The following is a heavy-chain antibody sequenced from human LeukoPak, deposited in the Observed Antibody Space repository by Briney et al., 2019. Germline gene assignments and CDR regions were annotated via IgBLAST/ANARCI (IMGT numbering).Heavy chain of an antibody. D-gene: IGHD6-13*01. V-gene: IGHV3-48*01. Sequence: GGSLRLSCAASGFTFSDYSMNWVRQAPGKGLEWVSFIGGSGSATYYADSVKGRFTISRDNAENSLFLQMNSLRAEDTAVYYCARARDSSSWFSSDYWGQGTLVTVSS. CDR1: GFTFSDYS. J-gene: IGHJ4*02. CDR3: ARARDSSSWFSSDY. CDR2: IGGSGSAT.